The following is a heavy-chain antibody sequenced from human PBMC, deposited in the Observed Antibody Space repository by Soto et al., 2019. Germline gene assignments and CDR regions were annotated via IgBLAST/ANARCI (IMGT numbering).Heavy chain of an antibody. V-gene: IGHV2-5*01. CDR1: GVSLSTSLVC. J-gene: IGHJ6*01. CDR2: IYSNDDN. Sequence: SGPTLVNPTHTLTLTCTSSGVSLSTSLVCLVWTRHPPGEALEWLALIYSNDDNRYSPSLKSRLTITKDTSKNQVVLAMTNMDPVDTATYSCDHHIDYDILPAVYYYDLEVWGPRTTVTVSS. CDR3: DHHIDYDILPAVYYYDLEV. D-gene: IGHD3-9*01.